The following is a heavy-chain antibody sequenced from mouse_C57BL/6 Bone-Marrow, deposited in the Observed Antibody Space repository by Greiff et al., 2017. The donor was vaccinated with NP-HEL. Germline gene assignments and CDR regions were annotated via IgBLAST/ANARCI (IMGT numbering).Heavy chain of an antibody. CDR1: GYTFTSYW. Sequence: VQLQQPGADLVKPGASVKLSCKASGYTFTSYWMHWVKQRPGRGLEWIGRIDPNSGGTKFNEKFKTKATLTVDKPSITAYMQLSSLTSKDSAVYSCARYYYGSGCWYFDVWGTGTTVPVSS. J-gene: IGHJ1*03. V-gene: IGHV1-72*01. CDR2: IDPNSGGT. CDR3: ARYYYGSGCWYFDV. D-gene: IGHD1-1*01.